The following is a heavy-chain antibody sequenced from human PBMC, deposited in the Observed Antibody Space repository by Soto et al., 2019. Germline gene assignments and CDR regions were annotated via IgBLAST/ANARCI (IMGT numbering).Heavy chain of an antibody. J-gene: IGHJ6*03. CDR2: INAYNGNT. CDR1: GYTFTSYG. Sequence: ASVKVSCKASGYTFTSYGISWVRQAPGQGLEWMGWINAYNGNTNYAQKLQGRVTMTTDTSRSTAYMELRSLGSEDTAVYYCAREPRDYGDDHYYYYYYMDVWGKGTTVTVSS. V-gene: IGHV1-18*01. D-gene: IGHD4-17*01. CDR3: AREPRDYGDDHYYYYYYMDV.